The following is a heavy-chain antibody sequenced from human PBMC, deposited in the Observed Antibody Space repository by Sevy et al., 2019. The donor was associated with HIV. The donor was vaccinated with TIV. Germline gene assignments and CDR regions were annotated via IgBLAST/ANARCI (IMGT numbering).Heavy chain of an antibody. CDR3: ARGIGSADAFDI. Sequence: GESLKISCATSGFTFSSYSMNWVRQAPGKGLEWISYISTSSTVYYADSGKGRFTISRDNAKNSLLLQMNSLGDEDTVLYYCARGIGSADAFDIWGQGTMVTVSS. V-gene: IGHV3-48*02. D-gene: IGHD2-21*01. CDR1: GFTFSSYS. CDR2: ISTSSTV. J-gene: IGHJ3*02.